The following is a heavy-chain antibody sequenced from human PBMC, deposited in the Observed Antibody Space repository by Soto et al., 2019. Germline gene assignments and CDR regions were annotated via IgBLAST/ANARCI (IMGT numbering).Heavy chain of an antibody. V-gene: IGHV3-11*01. CDR1: GFTFMDYF. J-gene: IGHJ4*02. D-gene: IGHD3-16*01. CDR2: ISSSSRNI. Sequence: QIQLTESGGGLVQPGGSLTISCEASGFTFMDYFMSWVRQAPGKGLEWIAYISSSSRNIFYAASVKGRFTISRDNAKYSLFLHMSDLRADDTAVYYCVRDVIPYYDFYNAYLHWGQGTLVTVSS. CDR3: VRDVIPYYDFYNAYLH.